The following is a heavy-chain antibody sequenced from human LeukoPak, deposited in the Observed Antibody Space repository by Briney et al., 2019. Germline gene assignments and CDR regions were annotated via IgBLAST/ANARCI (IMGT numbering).Heavy chain of an antibody. V-gene: IGHV1-69*01. CDR3: ARDAGRSSGWETYYYGMDV. Sequence: SVKVSCKASGGTFSSYAISWVRQAPGQGLEWMGGIIPIFGTANYAQKFQGRVTITADESTSTAYMELSSLRSEDTAVYYCARDAGRSSGWETYYYGMDVCGQGTTVTVSS. CDR1: GGTFSSYA. J-gene: IGHJ6*02. D-gene: IGHD6-19*01. CDR2: IIPIFGTA.